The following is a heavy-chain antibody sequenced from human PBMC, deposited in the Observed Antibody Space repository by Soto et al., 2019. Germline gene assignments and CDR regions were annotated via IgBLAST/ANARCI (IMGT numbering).Heavy chain of an antibody. CDR2: FDPEDGET. J-gene: IGHJ3*02. CDR1: GYTLTELS. CDR3: ALRGGDAFDI. D-gene: IGHD3-16*01. Sequence: ASVKVSCKVSGYTLTELSMHWVRQAPGKGLEWMGGFDPEDGETIYAQKFQGRVTMTEDTSTDTAYMELSSLRSEETAAYYCALRGGDAFDIWGQGTMVTVSS. V-gene: IGHV1-24*01.